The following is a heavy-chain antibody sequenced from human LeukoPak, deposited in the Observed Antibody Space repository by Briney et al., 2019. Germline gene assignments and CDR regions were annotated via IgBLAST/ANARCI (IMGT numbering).Heavy chain of an antibody. V-gene: IGHV4-34*01. D-gene: IGHD4-17*01. Sequence: SETLSLTRAVYGGSFSGYYWRWIGQPPGKGPEGNGEIYHSGSTNYNPSLKRRVTILVETSKHQFSLKLSSVTAADAAVYYCARDCVKVTTGSDRFDYWGQGTLVTVSS. CDR3: ARDCVKVTTGSDRFDY. J-gene: IGHJ4*02. CDR2: IYHSGST. CDR1: GGSFSGYY.